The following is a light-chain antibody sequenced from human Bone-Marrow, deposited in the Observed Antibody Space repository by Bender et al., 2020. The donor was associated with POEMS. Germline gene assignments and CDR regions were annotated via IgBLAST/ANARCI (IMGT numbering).Light chain of an antibody. Sequence: QSALTQPPSASGSPGQSVTISCTGTSSDVGTYDYVSWYQHHPGKAPKLVIYEVSKRPSGVPDRFSGSKSGNTASLTISGLQAEDEADYYCCSFTTNTTWVFGGGTKLTVL. CDR1: SSDVGTYDY. CDR2: EVS. J-gene: IGLJ3*02. CDR3: CSFTTNTTWV. V-gene: IGLV2-8*01.